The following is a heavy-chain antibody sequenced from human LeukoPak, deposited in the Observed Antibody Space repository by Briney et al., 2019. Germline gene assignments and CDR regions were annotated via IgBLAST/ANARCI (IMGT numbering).Heavy chain of an antibody. J-gene: IGHJ4*02. CDR3: ARQANCGDNCYYRHLDL. CDR2: TTSSGNTI. D-gene: IGHD2-21*01. CDR1: GFTFSTYT. V-gene: IGHV3-48*01. Sequence: GGSLRLSCAASGFTFSTYTMNWVRQAPGKGLEWVTYTTSSGNTIYYADSLEGRFTISRDNANNSLYLQMSSLRAEDTVLCYCARQANCGDNCYYRHLDLWGQGTLVTVSS.